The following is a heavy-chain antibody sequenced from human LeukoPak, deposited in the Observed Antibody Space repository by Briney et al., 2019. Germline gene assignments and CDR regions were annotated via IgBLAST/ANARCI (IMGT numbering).Heavy chain of an antibody. CDR2: VFYSGRT. CDR1: GGFIRDSGYY. V-gene: IGHV4-39*01. D-gene: IGHD4-17*01. CDR3: ARLSNDYGDYEGHY. Sequence: SETLSLTCTVSGGFIRDSGYYWGWIRQPPGKGLEWIGTVFYSGRTYYSSSLQSRVTISVDTSKNQFSLRLSSVTPADTAIYYCARLSNDYGDYEGHYWGQGTLVTVSP. J-gene: IGHJ4*02.